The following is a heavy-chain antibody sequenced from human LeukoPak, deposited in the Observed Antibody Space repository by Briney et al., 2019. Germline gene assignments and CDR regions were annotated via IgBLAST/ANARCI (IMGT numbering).Heavy chain of an antibody. D-gene: IGHD2-2*01. CDR1: GGSFSGYY. CDR3: ARRPTRLYCSSTSCSAGFDY. J-gene: IGHJ4*02. Sequence: SETLSLTCAVYGGSFSGYYWSWIRQPPGKGLEWIGEINHSGSTNYNPSLKSRVTISVDTSKNQFSLKLSSVTAADTAVYYCARRPTRLYCSSTSCSAGFDYWGQGTLVTVSS. CDR2: INHSGST. V-gene: IGHV4-34*01.